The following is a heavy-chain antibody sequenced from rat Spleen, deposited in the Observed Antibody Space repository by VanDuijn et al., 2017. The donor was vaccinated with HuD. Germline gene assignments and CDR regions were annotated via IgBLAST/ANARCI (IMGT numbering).Heavy chain of an antibody. CDR1: GFTFSDYY. CDR3: ARGHTMGMDYFDY. J-gene: IGHJ3*01. V-gene: IGHV5-22*01. D-gene: IGHD1-7*01. Sequence: EVQLVESGGGLVQPGRSLKLSCAASGFTFSDYYMAWVRQAPKKGLEWVASISYEGSSIYYGDSVKGRFTISRDNAKSTLYLQMNSLRSEDTATYYCARGHTMGMDYFDYWGQGTLVTVSS. CDR2: ISYEGSSI.